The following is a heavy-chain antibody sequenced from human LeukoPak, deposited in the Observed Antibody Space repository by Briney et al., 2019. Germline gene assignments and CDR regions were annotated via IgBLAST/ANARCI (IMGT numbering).Heavy chain of an antibody. CDR2: FYYSGST. V-gene: IGHV4-61*05. J-gene: IGHJ4*02. CDR1: GGSISTSNYY. Sequence: SETLSLTCTVSGGSISTSNYYWSWIRQPPGKGLECIGYFYYSGSTNYNPSLKSRVTISVDTSKNQFSLKLSSVTAADTAMYYCARVKRKYQVLKPLHETPSHYFDYWGQGTLVTVSS. D-gene: IGHD2-2*01. CDR3: ARVKRKYQVLKPLHETPSHYFDY.